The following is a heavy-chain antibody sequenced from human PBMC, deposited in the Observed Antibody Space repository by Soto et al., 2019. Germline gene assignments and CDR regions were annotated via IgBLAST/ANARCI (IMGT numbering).Heavy chain of an antibody. CDR3: ASPYYYDSSGYSLDY. CDR2: ISYDGSNK. CDR1: GFTFSSYA. Sequence: QVQLVESGGGVVQPGRSLRLSCAASGFTFSSYAMHWVRQAPGKGLEWVAVISYDGSNKYYADSVKGRFTISRDNSKNTLYLQMNSLRAEDTAVYYCASPYYYDSSGYSLDYWGQGTLVTVSS. J-gene: IGHJ4*02. V-gene: IGHV3-30-3*01. D-gene: IGHD3-22*01.